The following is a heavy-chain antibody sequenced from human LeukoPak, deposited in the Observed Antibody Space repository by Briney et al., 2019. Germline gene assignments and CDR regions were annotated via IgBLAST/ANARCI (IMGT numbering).Heavy chain of an antibody. J-gene: IGHJ4*02. Sequence: KPGGSLRLSCAASGFTFSSYSMNWVRQAPGKGLEWVSSISSSSSYIYYADSVKGRFTISRDNAKNSLYLQMNSLRAEDTAVYYCARNDIVVSSWEFDYWGQGTLVTVAS. D-gene: IGHD2-15*01. CDR2: ISSSSSYI. CDR1: GFTFSSYS. V-gene: IGHV3-21*01. CDR3: ARNDIVVSSWEFDY.